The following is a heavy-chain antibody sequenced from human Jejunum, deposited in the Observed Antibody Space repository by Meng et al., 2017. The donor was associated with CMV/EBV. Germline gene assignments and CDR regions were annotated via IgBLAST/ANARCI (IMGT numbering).Heavy chain of an antibody. D-gene: IGHD6-19*01. J-gene: IGHJ4*02. CDR3: ARLSKDGWSTFDY. CDR2: IYTSGST. V-gene: IGHV4-4*07. CDR1: GGSMISYY. Sequence: VPLPGSGPVLVKPSETLSLSCRVSGGSMISYYWSEIRQPAGKGLEWIGHIYTSGSTNYSPSLKSRVTMSLDTAKNQFSLKVSPVTAADTAVYYCARLSKDGWSTFDYWGQGTLVTVSS.